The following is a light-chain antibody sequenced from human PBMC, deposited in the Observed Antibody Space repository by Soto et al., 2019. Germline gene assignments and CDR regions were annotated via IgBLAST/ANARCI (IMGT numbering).Light chain of an antibody. V-gene: IGKV3-20*01. J-gene: IGKJ1*01. CDR1: QSVSTY. CDR3: QQYGSSSWT. Sequence: EIVLTQSPATLSLSPGERATLSCRSSQSVSTYLAWYQQQPGQAPRLLIYGASTRATGSPDRFSGSGSGTDFPLTISRLEPEDFAVYYCQQYGSSSWTFGQGTKVDIK. CDR2: GAS.